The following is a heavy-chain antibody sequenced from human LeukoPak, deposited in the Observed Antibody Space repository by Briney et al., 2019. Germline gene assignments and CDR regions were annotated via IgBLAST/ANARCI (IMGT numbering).Heavy chain of an antibody. D-gene: IGHD1-20*01. Sequence: GGSLRLSCAASGFTFSSYWISWVRQASGKGLEWVANIKQDGSEKYYVDSVKGRFTISRDNAKNSLYLQMNSLRAEDTAVYYCARGNNWNLFDYWGQGTLVTVSS. CDR1: GFTFSSYW. CDR2: IKQDGSEK. J-gene: IGHJ4*02. CDR3: ARGNNWNLFDY. V-gene: IGHV3-7*03.